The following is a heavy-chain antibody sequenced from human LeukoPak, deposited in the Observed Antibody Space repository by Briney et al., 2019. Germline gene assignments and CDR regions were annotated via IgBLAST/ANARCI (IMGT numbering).Heavy chain of an antibody. CDR1: GFTFDDYA. J-gene: IGHJ6*02. CDR3: AKGADGYGIYGMDV. D-gene: IGHD5-24*01. V-gene: IGHV3-9*01. Sequence: PGGSLRLSCAASGFTFDDYAMHWVRQAPGKGLEWVSGISWNSGSIGYADSVKGRFTISRDNAKNSLYLQMNSLRAEDTALYYCAKGADGYGIYGMDVWGQGTTVTVSS. CDR2: ISWNSGSI.